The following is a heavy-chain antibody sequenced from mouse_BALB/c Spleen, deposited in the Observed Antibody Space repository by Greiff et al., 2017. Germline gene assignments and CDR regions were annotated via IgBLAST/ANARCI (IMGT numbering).Heavy chain of an antibody. CDR3: ARRDATGAMDY. Sequence: EVQVVESGGGLVQPGGSRKLSCAASGFTFSSFGMHWVRQAPEKGLEWVAYISSGSSTIYYADTVKGRFTISRDNPKNTLFLQMTSLRSEDTAMYYCARRDATGAMDYWGQGTSVTVSS. CDR1: GFTFSSFG. D-gene: IGHD6-1*01. CDR2: ISSGSSTI. V-gene: IGHV5-17*02. J-gene: IGHJ4*01.